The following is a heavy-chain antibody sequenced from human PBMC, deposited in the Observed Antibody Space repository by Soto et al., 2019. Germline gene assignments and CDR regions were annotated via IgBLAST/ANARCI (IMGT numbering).Heavy chain of an antibody. Sequence: EVQLLESGGGLVQPGGSLRLSCAASGFTFSSYAMSWVRQAPGKGLEWVSAISGSGGSTYYADSVKGRFTISRDNSKNTLYLQMNSLRAEDTAVYYCAGPYWSSTSCQEGWGQGTLVTVSS. CDR2: ISGSGGST. V-gene: IGHV3-23*01. CDR1: GFTFSSYA. D-gene: IGHD2-2*01. J-gene: IGHJ4*02. CDR3: AGPYWSSTSCQEG.